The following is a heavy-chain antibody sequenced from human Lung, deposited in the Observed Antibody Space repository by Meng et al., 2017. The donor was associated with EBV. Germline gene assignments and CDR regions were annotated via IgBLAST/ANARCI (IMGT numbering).Heavy chain of an antibody. CDR3: ARQTDFGGNSLAFDL. Sequence: QVQLQESGPGLVKPSQTLSLTCAVSGGSISGSSYSWSWIRQPQGKGLEWIGYMSYSGSSHYNPSLKSRVTISLDTSKNQLSLNLTSVTAADTAMYFCARQTDFGGNSLAFDLWGQGTLVTVSS. J-gene: IGHJ5*02. V-gene: IGHV4-30-4*08. D-gene: IGHD4-23*01. CDR2: MSYSGSS. CDR1: GGSISGSSYS.